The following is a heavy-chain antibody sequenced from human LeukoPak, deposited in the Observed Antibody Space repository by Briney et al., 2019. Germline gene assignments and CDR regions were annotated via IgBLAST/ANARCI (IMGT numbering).Heavy chain of an antibody. D-gene: IGHD6-19*01. CDR1: GGSISSSSYY. CDR2: IYYSGST. V-gene: IGHV4-39*01. Sequence: NPSQTLSLTCTVSGGSISSSSYYWGWIRQPPGKGLECIGTIYYSGSTYYNPPLKSRVTISVDTSKNQLSLKLSSVTAADTAVYYCARRWSSGWYWDYWGQGTLVTVSS. J-gene: IGHJ4*02. CDR3: ARRWSSGWYWDY.